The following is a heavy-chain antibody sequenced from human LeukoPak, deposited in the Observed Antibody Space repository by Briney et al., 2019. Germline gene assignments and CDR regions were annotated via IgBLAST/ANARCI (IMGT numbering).Heavy chain of an antibody. V-gene: IGHV4-4*07. CDR3: ARGEYSYGFLDYFDY. CDR1: GGSISSYY. Sequence: PSETLSLACTVSGGSISSYYWSWIRQPAGKGLEWIGRIYTSGSTNYNPSLKSRVTISVDKSKNQFSLKLGSVTAADTAVYYCARGEYSYGFLDYFDYWGQGTLVTVSS. D-gene: IGHD5-18*01. J-gene: IGHJ4*02. CDR2: IYTSGST.